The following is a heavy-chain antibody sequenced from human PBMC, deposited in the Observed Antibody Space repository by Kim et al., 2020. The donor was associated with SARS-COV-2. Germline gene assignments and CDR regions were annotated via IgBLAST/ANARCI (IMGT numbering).Heavy chain of an antibody. J-gene: IGHJ4*02. CDR3: ARAWDQNFDF. V-gene: IGHV1-46*01. CDR2: T. Sequence: TRYAQNFQGRVTTTSDTSTSTAYMEMSGLRSEDTAVYYCARAWDQNFDFWGQGTLVTVSS. D-gene: IGHD1-26*01.